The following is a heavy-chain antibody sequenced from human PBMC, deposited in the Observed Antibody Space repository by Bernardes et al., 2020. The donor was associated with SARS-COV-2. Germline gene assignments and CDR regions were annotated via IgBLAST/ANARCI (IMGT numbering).Heavy chain of an antibody. CDR1: GFSFSDSA. Sequence: GGSLRLSCAASGFSFSDSAMHWVRQASGKGLEWVCRIRSKDNSYATTYGASVKGRFTISRDDLKNTAYLQMNSLKTEDTAVYYCTKRGYTLNGVVDYWGQGNLVTVSS. V-gene: IGHV3-73*01. CDR3: TKRGYTLNGVVDY. CDR2: IRSKDNSYAT. J-gene: IGHJ4*02. D-gene: IGHD5-12*01.